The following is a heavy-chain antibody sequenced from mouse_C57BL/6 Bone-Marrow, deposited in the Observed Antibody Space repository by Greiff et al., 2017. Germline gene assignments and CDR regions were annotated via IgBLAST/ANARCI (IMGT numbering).Heavy chain of an antibody. V-gene: IGHV2-4*01. J-gene: IGHJ4*01. D-gene: IGHD1-1*01. CDR1: GFSLTSYG. CDR3: AKNYGSQTPYAMDY. CDR2: IWSGGST. Sequence: QVQLQQSGPDLVQPSQSLSLTCTVSGFSLTSYGVHWVRQPPGKGLEWLGVIWSGGSTDYNAAFISRLSISKDNSKSQVFFKMNSLQADDTAIYYCAKNYGSQTPYAMDYWGQGTSVTVSS.